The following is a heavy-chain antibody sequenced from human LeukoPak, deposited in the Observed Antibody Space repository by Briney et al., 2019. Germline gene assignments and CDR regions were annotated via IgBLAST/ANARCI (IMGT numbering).Heavy chain of an antibody. Sequence: PAKSLTLSCAASGFTFSSYGMHWVRQAPGKGLEWVAVISYDGSNKYYADSVKGRFTISRDNSKNTLYLQMSSLRPEDSAVYYCVKTPYSSTWYVGDYWGQGTLVTVSS. CDR3: VKTPYSSTWYVGDY. CDR2: ISYDGSNK. J-gene: IGHJ4*02. V-gene: IGHV3-30*18. D-gene: IGHD2/OR15-2a*01. CDR1: GFTFSSYG.